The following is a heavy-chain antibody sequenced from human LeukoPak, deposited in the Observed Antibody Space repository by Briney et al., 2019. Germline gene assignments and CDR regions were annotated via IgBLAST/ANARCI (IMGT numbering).Heavy chain of an antibody. CDR2: ISYDGSNK. Sequence: PGGSLRLSCAASGFTFSSYGMHWVRQAPGKGLEWVAVISYDGSNKYYADSVKGRFTISRDNSKNTLYLQMNSLRAEDTAVYYCAKAGYSGYDSYFDYWGQGTLVTVSS. CDR1: GFTFSSYG. D-gene: IGHD5-12*01. CDR3: AKAGYSGYDSYFDY. J-gene: IGHJ4*02. V-gene: IGHV3-30*18.